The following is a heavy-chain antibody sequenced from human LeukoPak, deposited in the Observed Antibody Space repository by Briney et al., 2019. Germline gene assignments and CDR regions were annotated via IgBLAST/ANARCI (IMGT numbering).Heavy chain of an antibody. Sequence: PGGSLRLSCAASGFTFSSYSMNWVRQAPGKGLEWVSSISSSSSYIYYADSVKGQFTISRDNAKNSLYLQMNSLRAEDTAVYYCARERGSGYDDYWGQGTLVTVSS. V-gene: IGHV3-21*01. CDR2: ISSSSSYI. D-gene: IGHD5-12*01. CDR3: ARERGSGYDDY. J-gene: IGHJ4*02. CDR1: GFTFSSYS.